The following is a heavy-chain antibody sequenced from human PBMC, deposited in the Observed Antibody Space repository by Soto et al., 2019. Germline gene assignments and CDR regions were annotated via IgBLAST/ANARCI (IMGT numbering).Heavy chain of an antibody. V-gene: IGHV4-39*01. CDR1: GGSISSSSYY. Sequence: SETLSLTCTVSGGSISSSSYYWGWIRQPPGKGLECVGTIYYDGSAYYNPSLKSRVTISVDTSKNQFSLKLSSVTAADTAVYYCATLPPRIEVVKTEIPAWGQGTLVTVSS. J-gene: IGHJ5*02. D-gene: IGHD2-15*01. CDR2: IYYDGSA. CDR3: ATLPPRIEVVKTEIPA.